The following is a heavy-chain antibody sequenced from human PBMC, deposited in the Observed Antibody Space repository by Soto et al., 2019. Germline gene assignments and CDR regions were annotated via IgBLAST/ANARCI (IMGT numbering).Heavy chain of an antibody. CDR3: RGDHAAVPFRGVLGSDC. J-gene: IGHJ4*01. Sequence: ASVKVSCMASGYTFTSYGISWVRQAPGQGHKWMGWISAYNGNTNYAQKLQGRVTMTTDTSTSTSYMDLRSLRSDNKAEYYHRGDHAAVPFRGVLGSDCWDQETLFTIAS. CDR2: ISAYNGNT. V-gene: IGHV1-18*01. D-gene: IGHD3-16*01. CDR1: GYTFTSYG.